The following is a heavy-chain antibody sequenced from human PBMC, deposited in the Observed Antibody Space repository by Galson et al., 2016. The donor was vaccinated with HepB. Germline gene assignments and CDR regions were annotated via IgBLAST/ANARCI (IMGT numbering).Heavy chain of an antibody. J-gene: IGHJ3*01. D-gene: IGHD2-15*01. V-gene: IGHV3-23*01. CDR3: AKGRSRYRYGNCYSLSDALDV. CDR1: GISFNEFA. Sequence: SLRLSCAVSGISFNEFAMSWVRQAPGKGLEWVSGLNGGGASTFYADSVRSRFTVSRDNSKNTVFLQMNSRRLEDTALYYCAKGRSRYRYGNCYSLSDALDVWGRGTLVTVSS. CDR2: LNGGGAST.